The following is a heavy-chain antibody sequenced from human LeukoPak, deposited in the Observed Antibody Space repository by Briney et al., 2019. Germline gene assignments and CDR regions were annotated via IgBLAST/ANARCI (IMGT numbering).Heavy chain of an antibody. V-gene: IGHV1-8*01. Sequence: AASVKVSCKASGYTFTSYDINWVRQATGQGLEWMGWMNPNSGNTGYAQKFQGRVTMTRNTSISTAYMELSSLRSEDTAVYYCARVDKEQLVSYYYYYYMDVWGKGTTVTISS. J-gene: IGHJ6*03. D-gene: IGHD6-13*01. CDR3: ARVDKEQLVSYYYYYYMDV. CDR1: GYTFTSYD. CDR2: MNPNSGNT.